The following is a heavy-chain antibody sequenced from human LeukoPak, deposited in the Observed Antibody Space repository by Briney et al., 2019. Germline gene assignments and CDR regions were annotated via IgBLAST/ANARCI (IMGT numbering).Heavy chain of an antibody. Sequence: SETLSLTCAVYGGSFSGYYWSWIRRPPGKGLEWIGEINHSGSTNYNPSLKSRVTISVDTSKNQFSLKLSTVTAADTAVYYCARGTYYDFWSGYWAYYFDYWGQGTLVTVSS. CDR3: ARGTYYDFWSGYWAYYFDY. D-gene: IGHD3-3*01. CDR1: GGSFSGYY. V-gene: IGHV4-34*01. CDR2: INHSGST. J-gene: IGHJ4*02.